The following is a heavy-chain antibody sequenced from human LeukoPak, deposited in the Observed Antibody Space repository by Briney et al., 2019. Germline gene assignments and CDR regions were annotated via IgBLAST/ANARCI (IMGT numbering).Heavy chain of an antibody. D-gene: IGHD3-10*01. CDR1: GFSFSAYW. CDR3: ARDLAGHYYGSGSSFDY. V-gene: IGHV3-7*01. J-gene: IGHJ4*02. Sequence: GGSLRHSCAASGFSFSAYWMSWVRQAPGKGLEWVANIREDGSEKYYVDSVKGQFTISRDNAKNSLFLQMDSLRAEDTAVYYCARDLAGHYYGSGSSFDYWGQGTLVTVSS. CDR2: IREDGSEK.